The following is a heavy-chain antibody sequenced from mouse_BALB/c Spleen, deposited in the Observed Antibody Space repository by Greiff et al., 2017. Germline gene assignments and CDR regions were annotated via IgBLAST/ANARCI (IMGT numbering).Heavy chain of an antibody. D-gene: IGHD2-4*01. CDR1: GFTFSSYT. V-gene: IGHV5-6-4*01. J-gene: IGHJ2*01. CDR3: TRASTMITYYFDY. Sequence: EVKLLESGGGLVKPGGSLKLSCAASGFTFSSYTMSWVRQTPEKRLEWVATISSGGSYTYYPDSVKGRFTISRDNAKNTLYLQMSSLKSEDTAMYYCTRASTMITYYFDYWGQGTTLTVSS. CDR2: ISSGGSYT.